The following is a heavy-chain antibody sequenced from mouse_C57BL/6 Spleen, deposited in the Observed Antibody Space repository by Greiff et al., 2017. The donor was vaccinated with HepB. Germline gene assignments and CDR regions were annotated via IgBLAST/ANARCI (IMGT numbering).Heavy chain of an antibody. D-gene: IGHD1-1*01. CDR1: GYTFTDYN. CDR2: INNNNGGT. J-gene: IGHJ1*03. Sequence: EVQLQQSGPELVKPGASVKMSCKASGYTFTDYNMHWVKQSHGKSLEWIGYINNNNGGTSYNQKFKGKATLTVNKSSSTAYMELRSLTSEDSAVYYCARSHNYYGSSYWYFDVWGTGTTVTVSS. CDR3: ARSHNYYGSSYWYFDV. V-gene: IGHV1-22*01.